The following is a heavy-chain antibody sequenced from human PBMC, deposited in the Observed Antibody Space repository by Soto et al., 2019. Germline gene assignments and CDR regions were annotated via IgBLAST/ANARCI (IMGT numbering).Heavy chain of an antibody. CDR2: INHSGST. V-gene: IGHV4-34*01. CDR1: GGSVNGYY. J-gene: IGHJ4*02. CDR3: ARREEGIAVAGHDY. Sequence: SETLSLTCAVYGGSVNGYYWSWIRQPPGKGLEWIGEINHSGSTNYNPSLKSRVTISVDTSKNQFSLKLSSVTAADTAVYYCARREEGIAVAGHDYWGQGTLVTVS. D-gene: IGHD6-19*01.